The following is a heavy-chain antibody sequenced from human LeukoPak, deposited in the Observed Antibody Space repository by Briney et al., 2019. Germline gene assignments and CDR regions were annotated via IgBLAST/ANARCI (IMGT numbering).Heavy chain of an antibody. V-gene: IGHV3-23*01. CDR3: AKGVVVVPAATNPTDAFDI. Sequence: GGSLRLSCAASGFTFSSYAMSWVRQAPGKGLEWVSAISGSGASTFYADSVKGRFTISRDNSKNTLYLQMNSLRAEDTAVYYCAKGVVVVPAATNPTDAFDIWGQGTMVTVSS. CDR2: ISGSGAST. D-gene: IGHD2-2*01. J-gene: IGHJ3*02. CDR1: GFTFSSYA.